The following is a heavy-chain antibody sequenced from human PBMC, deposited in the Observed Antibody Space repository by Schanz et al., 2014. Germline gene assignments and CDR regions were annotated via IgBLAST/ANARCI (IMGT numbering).Heavy chain of an antibody. CDR1: GYAFSDYG. Sequence: QVQLEQSGAEVKKPGASVKVSCKTSGYAFSDYGITWVRQAPGQGLQWMGRIIPILGIANYAQNFQGRVTMTTDTSTGTAYMELRSLRSDDTALYYCTRGGYSYALSAFDIWGQGTMVTVAS. CDR2: IIPILGIA. D-gene: IGHD5-18*01. V-gene: IGHV1-18*01. J-gene: IGHJ3*02. CDR3: TRGGYSYALSAFDI.